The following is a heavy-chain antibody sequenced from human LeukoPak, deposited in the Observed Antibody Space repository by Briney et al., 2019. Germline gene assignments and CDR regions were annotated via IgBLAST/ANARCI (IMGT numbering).Heavy chain of an antibody. CDR3: ARGYYDSSAYSPIGY. J-gene: IGHJ4*02. Sequence: GGSLRLSCAASGFTFSSYGMHWVRQAPGKGLEWVANIKQDGSEKYYVDSVKGRFTISRDNAKNSLYLQMNSLRAEDTAVYYCARGYYDSSAYSPIGYWGQGTLVTVSS. CDR2: IKQDGSEK. D-gene: IGHD3-22*01. CDR1: GFTFSSYG. V-gene: IGHV3-7*01.